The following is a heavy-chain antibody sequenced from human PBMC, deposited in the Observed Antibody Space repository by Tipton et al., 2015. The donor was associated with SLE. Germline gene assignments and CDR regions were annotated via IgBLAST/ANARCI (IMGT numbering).Heavy chain of an antibody. CDR3: AIRGRMIAVAVRHAFDS. D-gene: IGHD6-19*01. CDR2: INHSGST. J-gene: IGHJ3*01. CDR1: GGSFSGYY. Sequence: TLSLTCAVYGGSFSGYYWSWIRQPPGKGLEWIGEINHSGSTNYNPSLKSRVTISVDTSKKQFSLKLSSVTAADTAVYYCAIRGRMIAVAVRHAFDSWGQRTLVTVSS. V-gene: IGHV4-34*01.